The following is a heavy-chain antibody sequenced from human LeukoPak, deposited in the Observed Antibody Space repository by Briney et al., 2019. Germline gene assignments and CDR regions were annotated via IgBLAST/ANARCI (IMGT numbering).Heavy chain of an antibody. D-gene: IGHD6-19*01. Sequence: GASVKVSCKASGYTFTGYYMHWVRQAPGQGLEWMGWINPNSGGTNYAQKFQGRVTMTRDTSISTAYMELSRLRSDDTAVYYCARFSGWYQYYFDYWGQGTLVTVSS. CDR3: ARFSGWYQYYFDY. J-gene: IGHJ4*02. V-gene: IGHV1-2*02. CDR1: GYTFTGYY. CDR2: INPNSGGT.